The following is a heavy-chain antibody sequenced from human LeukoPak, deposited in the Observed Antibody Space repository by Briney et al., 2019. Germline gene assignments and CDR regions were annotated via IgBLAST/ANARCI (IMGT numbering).Heavy chain of an antibody. CDR3: ARGSYDSSGYLLRD. CDR2: IYYSGST. V-gene: IGHV4-59*01. J-gene: IGHJ4*02. CDR1: GGSISSYY. Sequence: KPSETLSLTCTVSGGSISSYYWSWIRQPPGKGLEWIGYIYYSGSTNYNPSLKSRVTISVDTSKNQFSLKLSSVTAADTAVYYCARGSYDSSGYLLRDWGQGTLVTVSS. D-gene: IGHD3-22*01.